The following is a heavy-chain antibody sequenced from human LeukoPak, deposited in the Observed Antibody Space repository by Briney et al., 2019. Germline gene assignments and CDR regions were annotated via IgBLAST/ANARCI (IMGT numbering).Heavy chain of an antibody. V-gene: IGHV3-53*01. CDR3: ARGAEGGPFYFAP. Sequence: PGGSLRLSCAASGFAVSSNHMSWVRQAPGKGLEWVAIIYRGDNTYYADSVKGRFTISRDNSENTLYLQMNSLRGEDTAVYYCARGAEGGPFYFAPWGQGTLVTVSS. D-gene: IGHD6-19*01. J-gene: IGHJ4*02. CDR2: IYRGDNT. CDR1: GFAVSSNH.